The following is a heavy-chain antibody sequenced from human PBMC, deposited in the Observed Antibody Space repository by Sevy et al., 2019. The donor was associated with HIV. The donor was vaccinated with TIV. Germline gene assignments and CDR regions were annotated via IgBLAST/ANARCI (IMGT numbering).Heavy chain of an antibody. J-gene: IGHJ4*02. CDR1: GFTFSNYA. CDR2: ISGHGGST. D-gene: IGHD3-3*01. CDR3: AGGFWSGFDY. Sequence: GGSLRLSCAASGFTFSNYAMNWVRQAPGKGLEWVSTISGHGGSTYYADSVKGRFTISRDNSKNTLDLQMNSLRAEDTAVYYCAGGFWSGFDYWGQGTLVTVSS. V-gene: IGHV3-23*01.